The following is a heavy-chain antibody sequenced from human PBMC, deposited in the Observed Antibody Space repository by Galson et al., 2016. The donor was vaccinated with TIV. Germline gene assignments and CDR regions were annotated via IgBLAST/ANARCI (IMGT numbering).Heavy chain of an antibody. J-gene: IGHJ4*02. D-gene: IGHD4-17*01. CDR2: IDPRSVAT. CDR1: GDTFTGYY. CDR3: ARARYGDYFDY. V-gene: IGHV1-2*02. Sequence: SVKVSCKASGDTFTGYYVHWVRQAPGQGLEWMGWIDPRSVATNYAQKFQGRVTMTRDTSISTAHMELTRLTPDDTAVYYCARARYGDYFDYWGQGTLVPVSS.